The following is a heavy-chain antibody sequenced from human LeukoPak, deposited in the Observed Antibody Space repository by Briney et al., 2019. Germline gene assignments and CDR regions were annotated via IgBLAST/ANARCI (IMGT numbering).Heavy chain of an antibody. CDR2: INHSGST. CDR1: GGSFSGYY. D-gene: IGHD2-21*02. J-gene: IGHJ2*01. V-gene: IGHV4-34*01. Sequence: SETLSLTCAVYGGSFSGYYWSWIRQPPGKGLEWIGEINHSGSTNYNPSLKSRVTISVDTSKNRFSLKLSSVTAADTAVYYCARVKWHIVVVTAIRVRYFDLWGRGTLVTVSS. CDR3: ARVKWHIVVVTAIRVRYFDL.